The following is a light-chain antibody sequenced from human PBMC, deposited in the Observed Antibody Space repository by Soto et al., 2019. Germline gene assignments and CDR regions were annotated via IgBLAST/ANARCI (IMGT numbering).Light chain of an antibody. CDR2: GST. CDR1: SSDIGAGSE. CDR3: CSYAPTNTWL. J-gene: IGLJ3*02. Sequence: QSVLTQPPSLSGAPGQRVTISCTGSSSDIGAGSEVHWYQQLPGTAPKLLIFGSTNRPSGVPDRFSGSKSATSASLAITGLQAEDEADYYCCSYAPTNTWLFGGGTKLTVL. V-gene: IGLV1-40*01.